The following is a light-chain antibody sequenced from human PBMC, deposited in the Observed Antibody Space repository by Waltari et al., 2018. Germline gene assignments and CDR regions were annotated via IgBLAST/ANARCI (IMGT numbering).Light chain of an antibody. V-gene: IGKV3-20*01. J-gene: IGKJ1*01. CDR3: QHYVRLPVT. CDR2: GAS. Sequence: EIVLTQSPGTLSLSPGERATLSCRASQSVSRTLDWYQQKPGQAPRLLIYGASTRATGIPERFSGGGSGTDFSLTISRLEPEDFAVYYCQHYVRLPVTFGQGTKVEIK. CDR1: QSVSRT.